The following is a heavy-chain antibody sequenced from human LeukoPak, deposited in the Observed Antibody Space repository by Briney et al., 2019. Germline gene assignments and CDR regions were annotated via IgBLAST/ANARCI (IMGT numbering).Heavy chain of an antibody. CDR1: GYSITSGYY. CDR2: IYHSGST. V-gene: IGHV4-38-2*02. CDR3: AKYYYEEASYYYYYMDV. J-gene: IGHJ6*03. D-gene: IGHD3-22*01. Sequence: SETLSLTCIVSGYSITSGYYWGWIRQPPGKGLEWIGSIYHSGSTYYNPSLKSRVTISVDTSKNQFSLKLSSVTAADTAVYYCAKYYYEEASYYYYYMDVWGKGTTVTVSS.